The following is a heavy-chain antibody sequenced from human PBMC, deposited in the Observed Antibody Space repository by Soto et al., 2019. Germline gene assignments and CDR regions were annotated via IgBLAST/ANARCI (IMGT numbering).Heavy chain of an antibody. Sequence: LRLSCAASGFTFDSFAMQWIRQVPGKGLEWVSSISWNSATIAYADSVKGRFTISRDNANNVVYLQMNSLRAEDTAFYYCAKGDTRDSWGRGTLVTVSS. J-gene: IGHJ4*02. CDR2: ISWNSATI. D-gene: IGHD5-18*01. CDR1: GFTFDSFA. V-gene: IGHV3-9*01. CDR3: AKGDTRDS.